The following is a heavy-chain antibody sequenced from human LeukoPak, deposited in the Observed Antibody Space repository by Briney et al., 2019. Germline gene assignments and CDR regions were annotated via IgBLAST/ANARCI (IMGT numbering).Heavy chain of an antibody. CDR3: ARVRELRWFDP. Sequence: GASVKVSCMASGYTFTSYAMHWVRQAPGQRLEWMGWINAGNGNTKYSQKFQGRVTITRDTSASTAYMELSSLRSEDTAVYYCARVRELRWFDPWGQGTLVTVSS. J-gene: IGHJ5*02. V-gene: IGHV1-3*01. CDR2: INAGNGNT. CDR1: GYTFTSYA. D-gene: IGHD1-26*01.